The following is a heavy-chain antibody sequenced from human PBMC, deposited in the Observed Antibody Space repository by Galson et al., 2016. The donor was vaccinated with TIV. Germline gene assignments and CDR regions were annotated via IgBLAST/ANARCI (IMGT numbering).Heavy chain of an antibody. J-gene: IGHJ6*02. CDR2: TYYRSKWYN. CDR1: GDSVSSNSA. Sequence: CAISGDSVSSNSAWNWIRQSPSRGLEWLGRTYYRSKWYNDYALSVKSRITFNPDTSKNQLSLQLNSMTPEDTAVYYCARDRTLPGYYYNGMDVWGQGTTVTVSS. D-gene: IGHD1/OR15-1a*01. CDR3: ARDRTLPGYYYNGMDV. V-gene: IGHV6-1*01.